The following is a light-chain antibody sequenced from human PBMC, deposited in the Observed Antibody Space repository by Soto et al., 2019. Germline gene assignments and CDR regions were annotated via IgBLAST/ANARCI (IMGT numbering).Light chain of an antibody. CDR2: VAS. Sequence: DIQMTQAPSSRPATVRVRVTITCRASQRIGRFLNRHQQKPGKAPNVLINVASTLRSGVPSRFSGSGSGTDFNLTINSLQPEDFATYFCQQSFTTPLTFGGGTKVDIK. J-gene: IGKJ4*01. CDR1: QRIGRF. CDR3: QQSFTTPLT. V-gene: IGKV1-39*01.